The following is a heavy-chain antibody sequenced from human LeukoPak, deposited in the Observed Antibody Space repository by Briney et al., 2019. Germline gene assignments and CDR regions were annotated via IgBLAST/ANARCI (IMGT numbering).Heavy chain of an antibody. Sequence: LRLSCAASGFTFSDYYMSWIRQAPGKGLEWTGYIYYSGSTNYNPSLKRRVTISVDTSKAQFSLKLSSVTAADTAVYYCARVYYSNSYDYWYFDLWGRGTLVTVSS. CDR2: IYYSGST. D-gene: IGHD6-13*01. V-gene: IGHV4-59*01. J-gene: IGHJ2*01. CDR1: GFTFSDYY. CDR3: ARVYYSNSYDYWYFDL.